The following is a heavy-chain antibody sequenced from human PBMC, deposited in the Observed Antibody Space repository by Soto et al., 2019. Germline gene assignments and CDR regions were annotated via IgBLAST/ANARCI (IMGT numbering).Heavy chain of an antibody. V-gene: IGHV1-69*01. Sequence: QVQLVQSGAEVKKPGSSVKVSCKASGGTFSSYAISWVRQAPGQGLEWMGGIIPIFGTANYAQKFQGRVTITADESTSTAYMKLSSLRSEDTAVYYCARTVLAAAGTPFDYWGQGTLVTVSS. CDR1: GGTFSSYA. D-gene: IGHD6-13*01. J-gene: IGHJ4*02. CDR2: IIPIFGTA. CDR3: ARTVLAAAGTPFDY.